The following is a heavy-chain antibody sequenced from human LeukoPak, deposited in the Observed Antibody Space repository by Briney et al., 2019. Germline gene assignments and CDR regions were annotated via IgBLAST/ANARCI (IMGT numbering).Heavy chain of an antibody. V-gene: IGHV3-66*01. D-gene: IGHD3-22*01. CDR1: GFTVSRNY. CDR3: ARDLGGSGYSEVFDY. CDR2: IYSGGNT. J-gene: IGHJ4*02. Sequence: GGSLRLSCAASGFTVSRNYMSWVRQAPGKGLEWVSVIYSGGNTYYADSVKGRFTISRDNSKNTLCLHMNSLRAEDTAVYYCARDLGGSGYSEVFDYWGQGTLVTVSS.